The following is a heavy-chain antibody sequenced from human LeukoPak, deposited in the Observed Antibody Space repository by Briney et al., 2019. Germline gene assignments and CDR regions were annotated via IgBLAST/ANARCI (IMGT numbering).Heavy chain of an antibody. Sequence: GGSLRLSCAASGFKFSRYWMSWVRQAPGKGLEWVANIKPDEREKYYVDSVKGRFTISRDNAKNSLHLQMNSLRAEDTAVYYCAREAYWGQGTLVTVSS. J-gene: IGHJ4*02. V-gene: IGHV3-7*01. CDR3: AREAY. CDR1: GFKFSRYW. CDR2: IKPDEREK.